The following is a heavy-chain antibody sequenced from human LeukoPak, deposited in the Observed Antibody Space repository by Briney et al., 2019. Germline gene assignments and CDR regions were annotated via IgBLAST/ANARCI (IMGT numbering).Heavy chain of an antibody. CDR3: ARVQRRLQIPEDY. V-gene: IGHV1-8*01. CDR1: GYTFTSYD. Sequence: ASVKVSCKASGYTFTSYDINWVRQATGQGLEWMGWMNPNSGNTGYAQKFQGRVTMTRNTSISTAYMELSSLRSEGTAVYYRARVQRRLQIPEDYWGQGTLVTVSS. J-gene: IGHJ4*02. CDR2: MNPNSGNT. D-gene: IGHD5-24*01.